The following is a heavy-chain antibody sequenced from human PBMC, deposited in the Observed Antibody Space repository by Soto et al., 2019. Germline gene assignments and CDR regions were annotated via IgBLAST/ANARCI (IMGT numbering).Heavy chain of an antibody. V-gene: IGHV3-11*05. D-gene: IGHD1-26*01. CDR2: IAGTSYYT. CDR1: GFTFSDYY. Sequence: QVQLVESGGGLVEPGGSLRLSCGASGFTFSDYYMTWIRQAPGKGLEWVSYIAGTSYYTNYADSVKGRFIISRDNAKSPLYLQMKSLRAEDTAVYYCARAKSSGRDDAFEIWGQGTVVTVSS. CDR3: ARAKSSGRDDAFEI. J-gene: IGHJ3*02.